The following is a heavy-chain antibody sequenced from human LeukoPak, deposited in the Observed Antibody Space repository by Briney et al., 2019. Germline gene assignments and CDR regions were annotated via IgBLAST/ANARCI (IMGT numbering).Heavy chain of an antibody. CDR1: GFTFRDYY. V-gene: IGHV3-11*01. J-gene: IGHJ6*03. CDR3: ARPTNTFSGVAYMDV. D-gene: IGHD3-3*01. CDR2: INNGGDTK. Sequence: GGSLRLSCAGSGFTFRDYYMSWIRQAPGKGLEWVAFINNGGDTKYHADSVKGRFTISRDNAKNSLYLQMTSLRAEDTAVYFCARPTNTFSGVAYMDVWGKGTTVTVSS.